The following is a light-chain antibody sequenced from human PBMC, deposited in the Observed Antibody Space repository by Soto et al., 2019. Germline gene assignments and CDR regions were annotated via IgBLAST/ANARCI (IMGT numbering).Light chain of an antibody. J-gene: IGKJ1*01. V-gene: IGKV1-8*01. CDR1: QGISSY. Sequence: AIRMTQSPSSLSASTGDRVTITCRVSQGISSYLAWYQQKPGKAPKLLIYAASTLQSGVPSRFSGSGSGTDFTLTISCLQSEDFATYYCQQYYSYPLTFGQGTKV. CDR3: QQYYSYPLT. CDR2: AAS.